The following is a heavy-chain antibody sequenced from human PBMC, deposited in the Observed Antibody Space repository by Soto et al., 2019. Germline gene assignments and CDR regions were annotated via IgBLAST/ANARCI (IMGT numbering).Heavy chain of an antibody. D-gene: IGHD6-19*01. CDR2: IYYSGST. CDR3: ARHPSGWEHYFDY. V-gene: IGHV4-59*08. Sequence: ENLSLTCTDSGGSISTYFWSWIRQPPGKGLEWIGYIYYSGSTNYNPSLKSRVTISVDTSKNQFSLKLSSVNAADTAVYYCARHPSGWEHYFDYWGQGTLVTVS. J-gene: IGHJ4*02. CDR1: GGSISTYF.